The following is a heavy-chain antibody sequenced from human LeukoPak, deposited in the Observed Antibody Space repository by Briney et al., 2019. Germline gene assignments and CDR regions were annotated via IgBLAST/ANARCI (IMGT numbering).Heavy chain of an antibody. Sequence: SQTLSLTCAISRDSVSSNSAAWNWIRQSPSRGLEWLGRTYYRSKWYNDYALSVKSRITINPDTSKNQFSLQLNSVTPEDTAAYYCARDVWVKTGDSLDIWGQGTMVTASS. J-gene: IGHJ3*02. CDR1: RDSVSSNSAA. D-gene: IGHD7-27*01. CDR2: TYYRSKWYN. V-gene: IGHV6-1*01. CDR3: ARDVWVKTGDSLDI.